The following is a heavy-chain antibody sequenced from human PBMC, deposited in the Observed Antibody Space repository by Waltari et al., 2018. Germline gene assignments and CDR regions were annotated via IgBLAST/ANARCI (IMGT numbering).Heavy chain of an antibody. CDR2: IYYSGST. CDR3: ARIITSTKGYYFDY. CDR1: GGSISISTYY. D-gene: IGHD3-10*01. V-gene: IGHV4-39*01. J-gene: IGHJ4*02. Sequence: QLQLQESGPGLVKPSETLSLTCTVSGGSISISTYYWGWIRQPPGKGLEWIGNIYYSGSTYYPPSLQSRVTVSVDTSKTQFSLKLSSVTAADTAVYYCARIITSTKGYYFDYWGQGTLVTVSS.